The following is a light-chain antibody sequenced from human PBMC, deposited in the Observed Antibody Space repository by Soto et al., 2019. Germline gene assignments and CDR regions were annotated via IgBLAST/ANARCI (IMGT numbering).Light chain of an antibody. V-gene: IGKV3-15*01. Sequence: IVITQSPATLSVSPGERATLSGRASQSVSSNLAWYQQKPGQAPSLLIYGASTRATGTPARFSGSGSGTEFTLTISSLQSEDFAVYYCQQYISWPLTFGGGTRV. CDR1: QSVSSN. CDR2: GAS. CDR3: QQYISWPLT. J-gene: IGKJ4*01.